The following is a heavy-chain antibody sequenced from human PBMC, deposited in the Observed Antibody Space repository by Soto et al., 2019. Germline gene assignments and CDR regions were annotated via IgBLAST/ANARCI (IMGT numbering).Heavy chain of an antibody. V-gene: IGHV3-15*01. J-gene: IGHJ4*02. Sequence: EVQLVESGGGLVKPGGSLRVSGAASGITFSNAWMTWVRQAPGKGLEWVGRIKSKIDGGTTDYGVPVKGRFTISRDDSKNTLYLQMNSLKTEDTAVYYCITGRYSSSLYFDSWGQGTLVTVSS. D-gene: IGHD6-6*01. CDR3: ITGRYSSSLYFDS. CDR1: GITFSNAW. CDR2: IKSKIDGGTT.